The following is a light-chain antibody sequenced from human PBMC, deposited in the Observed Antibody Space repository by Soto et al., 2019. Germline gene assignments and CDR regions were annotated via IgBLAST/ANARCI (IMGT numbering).Light chain of an antibody. CDR2: KAS. Sequence: DIQMTQSPSTLSASVGDRVTITCRASQSISSWLAWYQQKAGKAPKLLIYKASSLESGVPSRFTGSGSGTEFTLTISRLQPDDFATFYCQQYRSYPWTFGQGTKVEIK. CDR3: QQYRSYPWT. J-gene: IGKJ1*01. CDR1: QSISSW. V-gene: IGKV1-5*03.